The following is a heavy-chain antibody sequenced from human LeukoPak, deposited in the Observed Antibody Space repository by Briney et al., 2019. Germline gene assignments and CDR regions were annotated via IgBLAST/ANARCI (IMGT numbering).Heavy chain of an antibody. J-gene: IGHJ4*02. CDR3: ARGFSGSSSSGVGRDY. V-gene: IGHV4-30-2*01. D-gene: IGHD6-6*01. Sequence: SQTLSLTCAVSGGSISSGGYSRSWIRQPPGKGLEWIGYIYHSGSTYYNPSLKSRVTISVDRSKNQFSLKLSSVTAADTAVYYCARGFSGSSSSGVGRDYWGQGTLVTVSS. CDR1: GGSISSGGYS. CDR2: IYHSGST.